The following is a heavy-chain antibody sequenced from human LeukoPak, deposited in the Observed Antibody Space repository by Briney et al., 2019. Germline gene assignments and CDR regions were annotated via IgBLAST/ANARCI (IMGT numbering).Heavy chain of an antibody. V-gene: IGHV3-11*01. CDR1: GFIFSDDY. CDR2: ISTTGSAI. Sequence: GGSLRLSCAASGFIFSDDYMSWMRQAPGRGLEWVSYISTTGSAIYYADSVKGRFTIFRDNAKNSLYLQMNALRAEDTAVYYCASTPGIAVAGNAFDIWGQGTMVTVSS. J-gene: IGHJ3*02. D-gene: IGHD6-19*01. CDR3: ASTPGIAVAGNAFDI.